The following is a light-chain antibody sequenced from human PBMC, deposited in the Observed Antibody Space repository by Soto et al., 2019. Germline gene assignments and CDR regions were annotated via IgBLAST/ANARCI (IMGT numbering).Light chain of an antibody. CDR2: GAT. V-gene: IGKV1-33*01. Sequence: MQMTQSPSSLSASVGDRVTITCQASQDINDYLNWYQQKPGKAPKLLIHGATNLEAGVPSRFSGSGSGTDFNFTISSLQPEDIATYYCQQYDNFPTFTFGPGTKVEIK. J-gene: IGKJ3*01. CDR1: QDINDY. CDR3: QQYDNFPTFT.